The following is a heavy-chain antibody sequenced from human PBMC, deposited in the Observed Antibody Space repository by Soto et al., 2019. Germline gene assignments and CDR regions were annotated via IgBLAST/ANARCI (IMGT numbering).Heavy chain of an antibody. CDR2: ISGSSTI. CDR3: ARVGLGLFGMDV. V-gene: IGHV3-48*02. J-gene: IGHJ6*02. D-gene: IGHD3-16*01. Sequence: EVQLVESGGGLVQPGGSLRVSCAASGFTFSSYSINWVRQAPGKGLEWVSYISGSSTIYYADSVKGRFTISRDNAKNSRYLQMNSLRDEDTAVYYCARVGLGLFGMDVWGQGTTVTVSS. CDR1: GFTFSSYS.